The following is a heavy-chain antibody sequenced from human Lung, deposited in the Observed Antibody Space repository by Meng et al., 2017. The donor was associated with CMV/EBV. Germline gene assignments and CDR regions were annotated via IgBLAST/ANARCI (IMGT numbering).Heavy chain of an antibody. J-gene: IGHJ4*02. CDR3: AKDLLLFGGPNAYFDQ. V-gene: IGHV3-30*02. D-gene: IGHD3-16*01. CDR2: IRHDGTNK. Sequence: GESXKISCAASGFRFDDYGMHWVRQTPGKGLEWVAFIRHDGTNKFYGDSVKGRFTISRDNSKNTVYLQMNSLRPEETAVYYCAKDLLLFGGPNAYFDQWGQGTXVTVSS. CDR1: GFRFDDYG.